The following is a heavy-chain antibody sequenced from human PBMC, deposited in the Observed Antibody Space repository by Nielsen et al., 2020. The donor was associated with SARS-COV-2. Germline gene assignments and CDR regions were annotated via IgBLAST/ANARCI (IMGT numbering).Heavy chain of an antibody. CDR3: AKLGGLGGNTHEIDY. V-gene: IGHV3-23*01. J-gene: IGHJ4*02. Sequence: GGSLRLSCAAYGYTFTSYAMSWVRQAPGKGLDWVSLISASGGTTYYADSVKGRFTISRDNSKNTLYLQVNSLRAEDTAVYYCAKLGGLGGNTHEIDYWGQGTLVTVSS. CDR2: ISASGGTT. CDR1: GYTFTSYA. D-gene: IGHD4-23*01.